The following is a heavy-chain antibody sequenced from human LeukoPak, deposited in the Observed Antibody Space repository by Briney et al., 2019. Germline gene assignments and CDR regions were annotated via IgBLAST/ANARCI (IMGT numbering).Heavy chain of an antibody. CDR2: ISSGSRTI. D-gene: IGHD1-20*01. J-gene: IGHJ4*02. V-gene: IGHV3-48*01. CDR1: GFAFSSYS. CDR3: VRESITGHRDFDY. Sequence: PGGSLRLSCAASGFAFSSYSMNWVRQAPGRGVEWISYISSGSRTIYYADSVEGRFTISRDNGKNSLYLLLNSLRADDTAVYFCVRESITGHRDFDYWGQGTLITVSA.